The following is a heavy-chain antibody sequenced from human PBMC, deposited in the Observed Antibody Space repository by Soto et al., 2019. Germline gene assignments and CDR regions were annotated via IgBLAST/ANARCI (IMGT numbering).Heavy chain of an antibody. CDR2: MNPNSGNT. V-gene: IGHV1-8*01. D-gene: IGHD2-2*01. CDR3: AKAECTSCYFGGYYFDY. Sequence: ASVKVSCKASGYTFTSYDINWVRQATGQGLEWMGWMNPNSGNTGYAQEFQGRVTMTRNTSISTAYMELSSLRSEDTAVYYCAKAECTSCYFGGYYFDYWGQGTLVTVSS. J-gene: IGHJ4*02. CDR1: GYTFTSYD.